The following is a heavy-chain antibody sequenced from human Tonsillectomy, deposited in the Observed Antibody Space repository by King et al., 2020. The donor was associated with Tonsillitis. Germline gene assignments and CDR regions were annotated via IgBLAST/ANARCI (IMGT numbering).Heavy chain of an antibody. Sequence: VQLQKWGAGLLKPSETLSLTCAVYGGSFSGYYWSWIRQPPGKGLEWIGEINHSGSTNYNPSLKSRVTISVDTSKNQFSLKLSSVTAADTAVYYCARLAYYYGSGSYDMCFDPWGQGTLVTVSS. J-gene: IGHJ5*02. CDR2: INHSGST. CDR3: ARLAYYYGSGSYDMCFDP. CDR1: GGSFSGYY. D-gene: IGHD3-10*01. V-gene: IGHV4-34*01.